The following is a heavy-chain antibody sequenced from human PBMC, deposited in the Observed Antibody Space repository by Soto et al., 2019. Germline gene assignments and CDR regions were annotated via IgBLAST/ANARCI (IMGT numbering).Heavy chain of an antibody. CDR2: ISSSSSTI. Sequence: GGSLRLSCAASGFTFSSYSMNWVRQAPGKGLEWVSYISSSSSTIYYADSVKGRFTISRDNAKNSLYLQMNSLRAEDTAVYYCARDEDRFGEPYFDYWGQGTLVTVSS. J-gene: IGHJ4*02. CDR3: ARDEDRFGEPYFDY. CDR1: GFTFSSYS. V-gene: IGHV3-48*01. D-gene: IGHD3-10*01.